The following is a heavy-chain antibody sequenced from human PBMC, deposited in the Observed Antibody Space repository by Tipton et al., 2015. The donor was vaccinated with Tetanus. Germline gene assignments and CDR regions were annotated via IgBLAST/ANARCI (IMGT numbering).Heavy chain of an antibody. CDR1: GGSFSSSNDY. Sequence: TLSLTCTVSGGSFSSSNDYWAWIRQPPGKGLEWVGSIYYGGSTYFNPSLRSRGTISIDTSRNQFSLQLSSVTAADTALYFCARRGGDFLTGYYDSWGQGTLVTVSS. V-gene: IGHV4-39*01. CDR2: IYYGGST. D-gene: IGHD3-9*01. CDR3: ARRGGDFLTGYYDS. J-gene: IGHJ4*02.